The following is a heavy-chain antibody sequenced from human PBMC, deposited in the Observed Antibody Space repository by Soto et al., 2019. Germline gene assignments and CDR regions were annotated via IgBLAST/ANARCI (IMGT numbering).Heavy chain of an antibody. CDR2: IIPVFGTT. J-gene: IGHJ4*02. D-gene: IGHD3-16*01. Sequence: QVQLVQSGPEVKKVGSSVKISCRDSGGLFSSFAISWVRQAPGQGLEWLGGIIPVFGTTNYAAKFQDRVTITADESTNTAYMELSSLRSDDTAMYYCARGGGPYVWFNEFWGQGTLLTISP. CDR1: GGLFSSFA. CDR3: ARGGGPYVWFNEF. V-gene: IGHV1-69*01.